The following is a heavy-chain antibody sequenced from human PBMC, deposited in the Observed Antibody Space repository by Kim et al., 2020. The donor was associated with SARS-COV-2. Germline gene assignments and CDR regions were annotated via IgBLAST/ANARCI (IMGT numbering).Heavy chain of an antibody. CDR2: ISWNSGSI. CDR3: AKDIRRWGGSGSYYPL. CDR1: GFTFDDYA. V-gene: IGHV3-9*01. D-gene: IGHD3-10*01. J-gene: IGHJ4*02. Sequence: GGSLRLSCAASGFTFDDYAMHWVRQAPGKGLEWVSGISWNSGSIGYADSVKGRFTISRDNAKNSLYLQMNSLRAEDTALYYCAKDIRRWGGSGSYYPLWGQGTLVTVSS.